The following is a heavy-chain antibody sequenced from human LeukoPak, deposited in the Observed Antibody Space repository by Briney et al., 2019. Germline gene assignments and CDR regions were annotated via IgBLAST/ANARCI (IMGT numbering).Heavy chain of an antibody. D-gene: IGHD2-15*01. CDR3: GWSPNTFYLDY. CDR1: GYTFTGYY. V-gene: IGHV1-2*02. Sequence: GASVKVSCKASGYTFTGYYIHWVRQAPGQGLEWMGWINPNSGGTNSAQKFQGRVTMTRDTSISTAYMELSRLQSDDTAVYYCGWSPNTFYLDYWGQGTLATVSS. CDR2: INPNSGGT. J-gene: IGHJ4*02.